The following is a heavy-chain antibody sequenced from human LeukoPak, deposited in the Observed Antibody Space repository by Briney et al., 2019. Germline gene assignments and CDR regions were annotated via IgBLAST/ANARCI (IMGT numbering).Heavy chain of an antibody. CDR1: GYTFTSYD. V-gene: IGHV1-8*03. Sequence: GSSVKVSCKASGYTFTSYDINWVRQATGQGLEWMGWMNPNSGNTGYAQKFQGRVTITRNTSISTAYMELSSLRSEDTAVYYCARHDGDGYNREDYFFDYWGQGTLVTVSS. CDR2: MNPNSGNT. J-gene: IGHJ4*02. D-gene: IGHD5-24*01. CDR3: ARHDGDGYNREDYFFDY.